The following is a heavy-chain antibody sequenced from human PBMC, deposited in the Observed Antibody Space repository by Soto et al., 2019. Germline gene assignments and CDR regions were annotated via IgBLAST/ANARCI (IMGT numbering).Heavy chain of an antibody. CDR2: ISGSGST. CDR3: AKALRFTVATGYYMAV. D-gene: IGHD4-17*01. J-gene: IGHJ6*03. CDR1: GFTVSSYA. V-gene: IGHV3-23*01. Sequence: EVQLLESGGGLVQPGGSLRLSCAASGFTVSSYAMSWVRQAPGKGLEWVSVISGSGSTYSADSVKGRFTISRDSYKNTVYLQRNSLRAEDTAVYYCAKALRFTVATGYYMAVWGRGTSVTVSS.